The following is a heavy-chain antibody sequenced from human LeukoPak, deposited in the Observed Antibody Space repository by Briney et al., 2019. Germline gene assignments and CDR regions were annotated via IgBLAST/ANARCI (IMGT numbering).Heavy chain of an antibody. CDR1: GFTFRDYY. Sequence: PGGSLRLSCAASGFTFRDYYMTWIRQTPGKGLEWISYISRSGDTLYYADSVEGRFTISRDNAKNSLFLQMNSLRAEDTAVYYCAREVVILPDYYYYGMDVWGQGTTVTVSS. D-gene: IGHD3-9*01. J-gene: IGHJ6*02. CDR2: ISRSGDTL. CDR3: AREVVILPDYYYYGMDV. V-gene: IGHV3-11*01.